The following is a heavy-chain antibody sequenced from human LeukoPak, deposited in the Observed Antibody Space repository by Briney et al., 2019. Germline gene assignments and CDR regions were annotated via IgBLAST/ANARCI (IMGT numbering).Heavy chain of an antibody. V-gene: IGHV1-46*01. D-gene: IGHD2-2*01. CDR2: VNPTSGVS. CDR3: ARERGYCSDSACYGSDY. J-gene: IGHJ4*02. CDR1: GYTFTTFY. Sequence: ASVKVSCKTSGYTFTTFYIHWVRQAPGQGLEWMGMVNPTSGVSLYAQKFQGRVTMTRDTSTSTVYMELSSLTSDDAAVYFCARERGYCSDSACYGSDYWGQGTLVTVPS.